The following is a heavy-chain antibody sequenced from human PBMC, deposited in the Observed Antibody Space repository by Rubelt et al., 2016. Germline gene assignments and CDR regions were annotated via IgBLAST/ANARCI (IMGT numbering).Heavy chain of an antibody. CDR2: IYYSGST. D-gene: IGHD2-2*02. V-gene: IGHV4-39*02. CDR3: ARDCENPSYTRDYDGMDV. CDR1: GGSISSSSYY. J-gene: IGHJ6*02. Sequence: QVQLQESGPGLVKPSGTLSLTGAVSGGSISSSSYYWGWIRQPPGKGLEWIGSIYYSGSTYYNPSLMGRVAVSVDTSTTTFSLRLGSVTSADTAVYYCARDCENPSYTRDYDGMDVWGQGTTVTVSS.